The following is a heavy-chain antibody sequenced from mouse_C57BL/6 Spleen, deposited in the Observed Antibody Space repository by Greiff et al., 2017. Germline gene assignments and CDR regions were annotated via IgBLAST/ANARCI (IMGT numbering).Heavy chain of an antibody. V-gene: IGHV2-2*01. Sequence: VKLVESGPGLVQPSQSLSITCPVSGFSFTSYGVHWVRQSPGKGLAWLGVIWSGGSTDYNAAFISRLSISKDNSKSQVFFKRNRQRADDTAIYYGARKERVITTVEYYAMDYWGQGTSVTVSA. CDR3: ARKERVITTVEYYAMDY. D-gene: IGHD1-1*01. J-gene: IGHJ4*01. CDR1: GFSFTSYG. CDR2: IWSGGST.